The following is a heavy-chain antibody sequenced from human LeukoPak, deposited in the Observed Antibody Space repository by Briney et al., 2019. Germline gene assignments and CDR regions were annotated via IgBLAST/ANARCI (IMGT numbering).Heavy chain of an antibody. D-gene: IGHD6-19*01. CDR1: GGSVSSASYY. Sequence: PETLSLTCTVSGGSVSSASYYWNWIRQPPGKGLEWIGYIYYTGNTNYNPSLKSRVAISVDTSKNQFSLNLNSVTAADTAVYYCARGDEQWLVSGTFHYWGQGTLVTVSS. CDR2: IYYTGNT. J-gene: IGHJ4*02. CDR3: ARGDEQWLVSGTFHY. V-gene: IGHV4-61*01.